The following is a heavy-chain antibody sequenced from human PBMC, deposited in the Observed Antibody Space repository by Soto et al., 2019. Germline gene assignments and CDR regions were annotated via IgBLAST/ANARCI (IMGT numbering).Heavy chain of an antibody. Sequence: EVQLVESGGGLVKPGGSLRLSCAASGFSFTSAWMNWVRQIPGKGLEWVGRIKTNIGGGATDYSAPVKVRFTISSDNSKDTVYLQMNSPKTEDTAVYYCATGRGGSAYVPGAYWGQGALVTVSS. CDR3: ATGRGGSAYVPGAY. J-gene: IGHJ4*02. V-gene: IGHV3-15*07. CDR1: GFSFTSAW. CDR2: IKTNIGGGAT. D-gene: IGHD5-12*01.